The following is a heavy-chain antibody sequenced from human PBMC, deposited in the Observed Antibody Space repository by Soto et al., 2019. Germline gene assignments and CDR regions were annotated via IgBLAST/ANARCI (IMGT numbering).Heavy chain of an antibody. Sequence: GGSLRLSCAASGFTFTRFSMNWVRQAPGKGLEWASSISSTTNYIYYGDSMKGRFTISRDNAKNSLYLEMNSLRAEDTAVYYCARESEDLTSNFDYWGQGTLVTVSS. CDR1: GFTFTRFS. J-gene: IGHJ4*02. CDR2: ISSTTNYI. V-gene: IGHV3-21*06. CDR3: ARESEDLTSNFDY.